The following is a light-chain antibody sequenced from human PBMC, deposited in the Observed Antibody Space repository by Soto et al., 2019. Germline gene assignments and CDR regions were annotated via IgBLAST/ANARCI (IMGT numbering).Light chain of an antibody. CDR2: AAS. V-gene: IGKV1-39*01. Sequence: DIEMTQSPSSLSASVGDRVTITCRASQSISNYLNWYQQKPGKAPKLLLHAASSLQSGVPLRFSGSGSGTDFTLTIGSLQPEDVATYHCQQSYSLPHTFGQGTKLEI. CDR1: QSISNY. J-gene: IGKJ2*01. CDR3: QQSYSLPHT.